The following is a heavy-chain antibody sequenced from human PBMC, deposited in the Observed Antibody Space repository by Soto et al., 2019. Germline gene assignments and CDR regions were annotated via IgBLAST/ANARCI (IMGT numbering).Heavy chain of an antibody. D-gene: IGHD6-19*01. V-gene: IGHV3-48*02. CDR2: ISSSSSTI. Sequence: GGSLRLSCVVSGFTFSSYSMNWVRQAPGKGLEWVSYISSSSSTIYYADSVKGRFTISRDNAKNSLYLQMNSLRDEDTAVYYCARVAGTYYYYGMDVWGQGTTVTVS. J-gene: IGHJ6*02. CDR1: GFTFSSYS. CDR3: ARVAGTYYYYGMDV.